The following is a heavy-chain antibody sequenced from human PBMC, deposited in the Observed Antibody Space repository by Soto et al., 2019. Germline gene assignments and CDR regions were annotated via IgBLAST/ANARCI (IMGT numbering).Heavy chain of an antibody. Sequence: PGESLKISCQGSGYSFTTYWIPWVRQMPGKGLEWMGIIYPGDSDTRYSPSFQGQVTMSADKSISTAYLQWSGLKASDTAIYYCAIHNGTTTGMDVWGQGTTVTVSS. CDR2: IYPGDSDT. V-gene: IGHV5-51*01. D-gene: IGHD1-7*01. CDR3: AIHNGTTTGMDV. CDR1: GYSFTTYW. J-gene: IGHJ6*02.